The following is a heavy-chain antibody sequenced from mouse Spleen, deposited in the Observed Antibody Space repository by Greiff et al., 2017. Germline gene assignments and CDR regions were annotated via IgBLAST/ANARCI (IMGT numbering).Heavy chain of an antibody. J-gene: IGHJ4*01. V-gene: IGHV5-9*04. D-gene: IGHD2-1*01. CDR2: ISSGGGNT. CDR3: ARHLYGNYEAYAMDY. Sequence: EVKLVESGGGLVKLGGSLKLSCAASGFTFSSYAMSWVRQTPEKRLEWVATISSGGGNTYYPDSVKGRFTISRDNAKNTLYLQMSSLKSEDTAMYYCARHLYGNYEAYAMDYWGQGTSVTVSS. CDR1: GFTFSSYA.